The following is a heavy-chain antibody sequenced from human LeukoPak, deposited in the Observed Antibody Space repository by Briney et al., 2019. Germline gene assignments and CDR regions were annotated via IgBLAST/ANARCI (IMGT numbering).Heavy chain of an antibody. J-gene: IGHJ4*02. D-gene: IGHD3-22*01. V-gene: IGHV3-66*01. Sequence: GSLRLSCAASGLTVSTNYMSWVRQAPGKGLEWVSVIYSGGSTYYADSVKGRFTISRDNSKNTLYLQMNSLRAEDTAVYYCARDYPYYYDSSGYYSFDYWGQGTLVTVSS. CDR3: ARDYPYYYDSSGYYSFDY. CDR1: GLTVSTNY. CDR2: IYSGGST.